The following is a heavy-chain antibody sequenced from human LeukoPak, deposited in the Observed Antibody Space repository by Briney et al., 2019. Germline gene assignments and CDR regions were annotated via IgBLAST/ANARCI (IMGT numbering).Heavy chain of an antibody. V-gene: IGHV4-34*01. Sequence: SETLSLTCAVYGGSFSGYYWTWIRQPPGKGLEWIGEINHRGNTNYNPSLESRVAISADTSKNHFSLNLSSVTAADTAVYYCARCRYDRRGSYHLVQTKACDYWGQGTLVTVSP. CDR1: GGSFSGYY. CDR3: ARCRYDRRGSYHLVQTKACDY. CDR2: INHRGNT. D-gene: IGHD3-22*01. J-gene: IGHJ4*02.